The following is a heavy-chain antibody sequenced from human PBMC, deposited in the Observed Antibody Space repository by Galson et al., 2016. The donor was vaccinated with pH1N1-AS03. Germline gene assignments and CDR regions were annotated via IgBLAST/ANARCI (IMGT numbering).Heavy chain of an antibody. D-gene: IGHD2/OR15-2a*01. J-gene: IGHJ4*02. CDR2: MSYDGSTK. Sequence: LRLSCAASGFTFNRHAMHWVRQAPGKGLEWVAIMSYDGSTKYYTDSARDRFTISRDNSKKTLYLHMSSLRAEDTAVYYCAKDLHFYDSYYLDYWGRGTLVIVSS. V-gene: IGHV3-30*18. CDR1: GFTFNRHA. CDR3: AKDLHFYDSYYLDY.